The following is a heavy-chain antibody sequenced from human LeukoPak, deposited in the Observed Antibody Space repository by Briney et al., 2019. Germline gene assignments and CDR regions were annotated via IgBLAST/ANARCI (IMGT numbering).Heavy chain of an antibody. D-gene: IGHD3-22*01. CDR3: ASGGHYYDSSGYYFDAFDI. CDR1: GGSFSGYY. V-gene: IGHV4-34*01. CDR2: INHSGST. J-gene: IGHJ3*02. Sequence: PSETLSLTCAVYGGSFSGYYWSWIRQPPGKGLEWIGEINHSGSTNYNPSLKSRVTISVDTSKNQFSLKLSSVTAADTAVYYCASGGHYYDSSGYYFDAFDIWGRGTMVTVSS.